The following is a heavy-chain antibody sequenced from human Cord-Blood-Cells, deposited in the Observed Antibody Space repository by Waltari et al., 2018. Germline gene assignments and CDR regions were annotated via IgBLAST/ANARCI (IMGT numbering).Heavy chain of an antibody. V-gene: IGHV1-46*01. Sequence: QAQLVQSGAEVKKPGASVKASCTSSGSTLPSYYIHWVRQAPVQVLEWMGIINPIGGSTSYAQKFQGRVTMTRDTSTSTVYMELSSLRSEDTAVYYCAVWGAPNFDYWGQGTLVTVSS. J-gene: IGHJ4*02. D-gene: IGHD3-16*01. CDR3: AVWGAPNFDY. CDR1: GSTLPSYY. CDR2: INPIGGST.